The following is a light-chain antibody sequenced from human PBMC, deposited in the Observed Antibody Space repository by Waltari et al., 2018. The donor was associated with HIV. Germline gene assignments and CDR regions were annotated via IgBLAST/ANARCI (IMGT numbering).Light chain of an antibody. CDR3: QSHDNKIFYV. Sequence: NFILTQPHSVSESPGKTVTISCTRSSGTIPSSHVPWYQPRPCSSPTTVIYANNQRPSGVPDRFSGSIDSSSNSASLTISGLRTEDEADYYCQSHDNKIFYVFGGGTYVTVL. CDR2: ANN. V-gene: IGLV6-57*01. CDR1: SGTIPSSH. J-gene: IGLJ1*01.